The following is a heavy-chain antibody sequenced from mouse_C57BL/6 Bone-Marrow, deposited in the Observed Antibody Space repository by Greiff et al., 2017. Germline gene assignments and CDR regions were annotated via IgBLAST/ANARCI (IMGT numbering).Heavy chain of an antibody. CDR2: IDPSDSYT. J-gene: IGHJ2*01. Sequence: VQLQQPGAELVKPGASVKLSCKASGYTFTSYWMQWVKQRPGQGLEWIGEIDPSDSYTNYNQKFKGKATLTVDTSSSTAYMQLSSLTSEDSAVYYGARGDDGPYFYYWGQGTTLTVSS. V-gene: IGHV1-50*01. CDR1: GYTFTSYW. D-gene: IGHD2-3*01. CDR3: ARGDDGPYFYY.